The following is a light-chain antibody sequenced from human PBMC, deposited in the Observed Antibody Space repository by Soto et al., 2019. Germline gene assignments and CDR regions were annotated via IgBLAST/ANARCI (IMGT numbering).Light chain of an antibody. Sequence: QSALTQPPSASGSPGQSVTISCTGTSSDVGGYKYVSWYQQHPGKAPNLMIFEVNKRPSGVPDRFSGSKSGNTASLTVSGLEAEDEADYYCSSYAGINNLGVFGTGTKVTVL. CDR2: EVN. J-gene: IGLJ1*01. CDR3: SSYAGINNLGV. V-gene: IGLV2-8*01. CDR1: SSDVGGYKY.